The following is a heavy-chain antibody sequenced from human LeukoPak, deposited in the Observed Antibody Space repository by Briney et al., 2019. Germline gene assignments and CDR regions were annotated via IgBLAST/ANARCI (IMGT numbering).Heavy chain of an antibody. V-gene: IGHV3-7*01. J-gene: IGHJ4*02. CDR1: GFTFSAYW. CDR2: IKGDGSQK. CDR3: ARWRGAQSEFEY. Sequence: GGSLRLSCTASGFTFSAYWMTWVRQAPGKGLEFVANIKGDGSQKEYVVSVKGRFTISRDNAKNSPYLQMISLRAEDTAVYYCARWRGAQSEFEYWGQGTLVTVSS. D-gene: IGHD3-3*01.